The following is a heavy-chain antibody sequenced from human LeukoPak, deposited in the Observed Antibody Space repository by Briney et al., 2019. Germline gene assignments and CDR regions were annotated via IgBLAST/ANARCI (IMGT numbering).Heavy chain of an antibody. D-gene: IGHD2-8*01. V-gene: IGHV3-48*03. Sequence: GGSLRLYCAASGFSLRSSEMNWVRQAPGKGPEWVAHINSADNAEYYTDSVRGRLTMSRDNAKDLLYLHLNSLRDEDTAVYYCARDTVNGPFVISLDLWGQGVLVTVSS. CDR3: ARDTVNGPFVISLDL. CDR2: INSADNAE. CDR1: GFSLRSSE. J-gene: IGHJ5*02.